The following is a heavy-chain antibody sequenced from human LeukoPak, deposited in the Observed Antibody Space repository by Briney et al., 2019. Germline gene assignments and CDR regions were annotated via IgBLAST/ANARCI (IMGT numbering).Heavy chain of an antibody. CDR2: INHSGST. Sequence: PSETLSLTCAVYGGSFSGYYWSWIRQPPGNGLQPIGEINHSGSTNYNPSLKSRVTISVDTSKNQFSLKLSSVTAADTAVYFSSRTRHTRSGSGSYRVAYYFDYWGQGTLVTVSS. D-gene: IGHD3-10*01. CDR1: GGSFSGYY. V-gene: IGHV4-34*01. J-gene: IGHJ4*02. CDR3: SRTRHTRSGSGSYRVAYYFDY.